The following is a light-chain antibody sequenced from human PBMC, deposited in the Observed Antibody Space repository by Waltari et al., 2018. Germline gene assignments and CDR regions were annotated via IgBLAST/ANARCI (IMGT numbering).Light chain of an antibody. Sequence: DIQMTQSPSTLPASVGHRVTITCRASQRISTWLAWYQQKPGKAPKLLVYKASLLESGVPLRFSGSGSGTEFTLTISGLQPDDSATYYCQQFHNSWTFGQGTKVEIK. CDR3: QQFHNSWT. V-gene: IGKV1-5*03. CDR2: KAS. CDR1: QRISTW. J-gene: IGKJ1*01.